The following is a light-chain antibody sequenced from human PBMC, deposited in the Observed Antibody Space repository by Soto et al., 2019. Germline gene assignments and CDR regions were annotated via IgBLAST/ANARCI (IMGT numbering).Light chain of an antibody. CDR2: AAS. CDR1: QSINSRY. CDR3: QQFGSSPGFT. V-gene: IGKV3-20*01. J-gene: IGKJ3*01. Sequence: EIVLTQSPGTLSLSPGERATLSCRTSQSINSRYLAWYQQKPGQAPRLLIYAASSRATGIPDRFSGSGSGTDLTLTISSLEPEDFAVYYCQQFGSSPGFTFGPGTKVDIK.